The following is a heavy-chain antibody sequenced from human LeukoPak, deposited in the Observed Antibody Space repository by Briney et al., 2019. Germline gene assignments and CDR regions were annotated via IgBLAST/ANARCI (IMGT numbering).Heavy chain of an antibody. D-gene: IGHD3-10*01. CDR3: ARESRGNYYGSGSYFPSHFDY. CDR1: GGTFSSYA. Sequence: GASVKVSCKASGGTFSSYAISWVRQAPGQGLEWMGGIIPIFGTANYAQKFEGRVTITTDESTSTAYMELSSVRSEDTAVYYCARESRGNYYGSGSYFPSHFDYWGQGTLVTVSS. V-gene: IGHV1-69*05. CDR2: IIPIFGTA. J-gene: IGHJ4*02.